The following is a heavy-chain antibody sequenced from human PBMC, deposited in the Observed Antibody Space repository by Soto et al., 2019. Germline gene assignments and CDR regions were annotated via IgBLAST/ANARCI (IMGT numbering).Heavy chain of an antibody. CDR3: ARHGVDYGDYASYYYYGMDV. V-gene: IGHV4-39*01. Sequence: QLQLQESGPGLVKPSETLSLTCTVSGGSISSSTYYWGWIHQPPGKGLEWIGMIYYSGSAYYNPSLKSRVTISIDTSTNQFSLRLSSVTAADTAVYYCARHGVDYGDYASYYYYGMDVWGRGTTVTVSS. J-gene: IGHJ6*02. D-gene: IGHD4-17*01. CDR1: GGSISSSTYY. CDR2: IYYSGSA.